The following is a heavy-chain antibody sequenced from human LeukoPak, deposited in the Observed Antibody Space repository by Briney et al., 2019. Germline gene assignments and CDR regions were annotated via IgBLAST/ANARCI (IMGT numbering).Heavy chain of an antibody. CDR3: ARDESGGSGTSQFNY. V-gene: IGHV4-59*01. CDR2: IYYSGST. CDR1: GGSISSYY. D-gene: IGHD3-10*01. J-gene: IGHJ4*02. Sequence: SETLSLTCTVSGGSISSYYWSWIRQPPGKGLEWIGYIYYSGSTNYNPSLKSRVTISVDTSKNQFSLKLSSVTAADTAVYYCARDESGGSGTSQFNYWGQGTLVTVS.